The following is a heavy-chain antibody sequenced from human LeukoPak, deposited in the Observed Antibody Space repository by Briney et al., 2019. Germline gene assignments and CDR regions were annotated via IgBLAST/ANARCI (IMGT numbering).Heavy chain of an antibody. CDR2: INPTGGST. J-gene: IGHJ4*02. V-gene: IGHV1-46*01. D-gene: IGHD5-18*01. Sequence: ASVKVSCTASGYTFPSYFMHWVRQAPGQGLEWMGIINPTGGSTTYAQKFQGRVTMTRDTSTSTVYMELSSLRSEDTAVYYCATDRRDSYGGIDYWGQGTLVTVSS. CDR1: GYTFPSYF. CDR3: ATDRRDSYGGIDY.